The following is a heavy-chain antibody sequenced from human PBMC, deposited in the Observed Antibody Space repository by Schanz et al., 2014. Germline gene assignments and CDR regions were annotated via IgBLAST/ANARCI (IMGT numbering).Heavy chain of an antibody. V-gene: IGHV3-48*01. D-gene: IGHD3-9*01. Sequence: EVQLVESGGGLVQPGGSLRLSCGGSGFTFSKYWMSWVRQAPGKGLEWVSYICSSGNTIYYADSVKGRFTVSRDNARNSLYLHMNTLGAEDTAVYYCAKQIHYDILTVTRNWGQGTLVTVSS. CDR2: ICSSGNTI. J-gene: IGHJ4*02. CDR3: AKQIHYDILTVTRN. CDR1: GFTFSKYW.